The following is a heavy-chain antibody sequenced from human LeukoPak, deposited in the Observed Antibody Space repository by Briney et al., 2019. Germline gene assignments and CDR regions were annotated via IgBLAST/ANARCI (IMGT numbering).Heavy chain of an antibody. V-gene: IGHV4-30-4*01. CDR1: GGSISSGDYY. D-gene: IGHD4-17*01. CDR2: IYYSGST. Sequence: SQTLSLTCTVSGGSISSGDYYWGWIRQPPGTGLEWIGYIYYSGSTYYNPSLKSRVTISVDTSKNQFSLKLSSVTAADTAVYYCAREGYGDYQPEDAFDIWGQGTMVTVSS. J-gene: IGHJ3*02. CDR3: AREGYGDYQPEDAFDI.